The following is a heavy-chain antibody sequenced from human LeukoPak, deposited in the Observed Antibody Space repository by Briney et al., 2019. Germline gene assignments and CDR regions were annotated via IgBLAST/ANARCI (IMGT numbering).Heavy chain of an antibody. CDR1: GFTFGDYA. CDR3: ARDYDYANRGLDY. Sequence: GRSLRLSCTTSGFTFGDYAMSWVRQAPGKGLEWVATIKQDGSEKFYVDSVKGRFTISRDDATSSLSLQMNSLRGEDTAVYYCARDYDYANRGLDYWGQGTLVTVSS. CDR2: IKQDGSEK. D-gene: IGHD4-17*01. V-gene: IGHV3-7*01. J-gene: IGHJ4*02.